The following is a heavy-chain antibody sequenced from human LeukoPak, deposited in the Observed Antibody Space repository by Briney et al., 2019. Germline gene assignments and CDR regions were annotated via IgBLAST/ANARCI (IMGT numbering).Heavy chain of an antibody. D-gene: IGHD6-19*01. Sequence: ASVKLSCTASGYTFTGYYILWVREAPGQGLGWMGGTNPNSGGTNYAQKFQGRVTMTRDTSISTAYMELSRLRSDDTAVYYCARVVSAGQWLVGGFDYWGQGTLVTVSS. V-gene: IGHV1-2*02. CDR1: GYTFTGYY. J-gene: IGHJ4*02. CDR3: ARVVSAGQWLVGGFDY. CDR2: TNPNSGGT.